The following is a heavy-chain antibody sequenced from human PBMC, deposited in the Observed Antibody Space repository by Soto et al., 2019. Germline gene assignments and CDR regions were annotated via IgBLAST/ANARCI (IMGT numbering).Heavy chain of an antibody. J-gene: IGHJ5*02. V-gene: IGHV1-18*04. CDR1: GYTFTSYG. CDR3: ARLEHDSSGPAAFDP. Sequence: QVQRVQSGADVNKPGASVKVSCKASGYTFTSYGISWVRQAPGQGLEWMGWISAYNGNTNYAQKLQGRFTMTTDTSTSTAYMELRSLRSDDTAVYYCARLEHDSSGPAAFDPWGQGTLVTVSS. CDR2: ISAYNGNT. D-gene: IGHD3-22*01.